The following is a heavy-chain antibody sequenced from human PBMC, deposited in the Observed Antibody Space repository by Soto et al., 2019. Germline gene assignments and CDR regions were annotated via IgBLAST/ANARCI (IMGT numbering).Heavy chain of an antibody. J-gene: IGHJ4*02. CDR1: GYPFTTYY. CDR2: IDPRSGGT. D-gene: IGHD3-10*01. CDR3: ATDDYGIFPY. V-gene: IGHV1-2*02. Sequence: VNVSCKVSGYPFTTYYIHWVRQAPGQGLEWMGWIDPRSGGTVYEQKFQGRVTMTRDTPISTVYMDLSGLTSDDTALYYCATDDYGIFPYWGQGSLVTAPQ.